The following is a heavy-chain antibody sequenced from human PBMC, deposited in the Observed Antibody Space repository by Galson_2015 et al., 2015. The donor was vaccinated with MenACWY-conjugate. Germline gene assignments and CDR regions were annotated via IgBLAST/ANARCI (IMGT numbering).Heavy chain of an antibody. CDR2: ISSDSSST. V-gene: IGHV3-11*06. J-gene: IGHJ4*02. D-gene: IGHD4-17*01. CDR1: GFTFSHYY. CDR3: ARNKYGDFVFDY. Sequence: SLRLSCAASGFTFSHYYMSWIRQAPGKGLEWVSYISSDSSSTNYADSVKGRFTISRDNAKKLLYLQMNSVTDEDTAVYYCARNKYGDFVFDYWGQGTLVTVSS.